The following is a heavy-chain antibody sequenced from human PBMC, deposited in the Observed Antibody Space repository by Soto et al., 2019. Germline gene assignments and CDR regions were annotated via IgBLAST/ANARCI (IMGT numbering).Heavy chain of an antibody. V-gene: IGHV3-49*03. D-gene: IGHD2-15*01. J-gene: IGHJ6*02. CDR1: GFTFGDYA. CDR3: TRFLDSGDYYYYGMDV. Sequence: GGSLRLSCTASGFTFGDYAMSWFRQAPGKGLEWVGFIRSKAYGGTTEYAASVKGRFTISRDDSKSIAYLQMNSLKTEDTAVYYCTRFLDSGDYYYYGMDVWGQGTTVTVSS. CDR2: IRSKAYGGTT.